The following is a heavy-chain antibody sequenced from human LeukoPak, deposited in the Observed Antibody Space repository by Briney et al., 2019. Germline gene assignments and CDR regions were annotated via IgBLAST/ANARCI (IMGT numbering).Heavy chain of an antibody. V-gene: IGHV1-2*02. Sequence: HWXXQAPGQGGEXIVCIHPTRPAIKFAQPFHGRVTLTRDTSVSTAYMELSSLRSDDTAVYFCARYNLIAAYDYWGQGTLVTVSS. CDR2: IHPTRPAI. J-gene: IGHJ4*02. D-gene: IGHD6-6*01. CDR3: ARYNLIAAYDY.